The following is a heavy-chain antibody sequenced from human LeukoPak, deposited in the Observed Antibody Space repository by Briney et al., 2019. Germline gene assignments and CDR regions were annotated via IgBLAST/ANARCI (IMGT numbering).Heavy chain of an antibody. CDR2: IKEDGSED. V-gene: IGHV3-7*01. J-gene: IGHJ4*02. D-gene: IGHD5-18*01. Sequence: QPGGSLRLSCAASGFTFSRAWMSWLRQAPGKGLEWVANIKEDGSEDYYADSVKGRFAISKDNAKNSLYLQMNSLRAEDTAMYYCARDADGYEDWGQGTLVTVSS. CDR1: GFTFSRAW. CDR3: ARDADGYED.